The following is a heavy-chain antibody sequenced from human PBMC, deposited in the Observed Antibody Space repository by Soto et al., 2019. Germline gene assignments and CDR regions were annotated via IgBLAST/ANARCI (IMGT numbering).Heavy chain of an antibody. V-gene: IGHV4-30-2*01. Sequence: SETLSLTCAGSGGSISSGGYSWNWIRQPPGKGLEWIGYIYHSGSTLYNPSLKSRVTISVDKSKNQFSLKLNSVTAADTAVYYCARDQLEGNWFDPWGQGTLVTVSS. CDR3: ARDQLEGNWFDP. D-gene: IGHD1-1*01. J-gene: IGHJ5*02. CDR1: GGSISSGGYS. CDR2: IYHSGST.